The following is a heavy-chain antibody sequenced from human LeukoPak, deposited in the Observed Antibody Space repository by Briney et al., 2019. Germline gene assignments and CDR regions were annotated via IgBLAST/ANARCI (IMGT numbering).Heavy chain of an antibody. Sequence: SETLSLTCTVSGYSISSGYYWGWIRQPPGKGLEWIGSIYHSGSTYYSPSLKSRVTISVDTSKNQFSLKLSSVTAADTAVYYCARDPSSSTWGQGTLVTVSS. D-gene: IGHD6-13*01. J-gene: IGHJ5*02. CDR1: GYSISSGYY. CDR2: IYHSGST. CDR3: ARDPSSST. V-gene: IGHV4-38-2*02.